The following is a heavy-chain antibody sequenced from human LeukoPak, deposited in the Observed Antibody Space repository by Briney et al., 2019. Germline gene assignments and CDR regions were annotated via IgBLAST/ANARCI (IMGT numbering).Heavy chain of an antibody. V-gene: IGHV4-59*01. CDR2: IYYSGSA. Sequence: PSETLSLTCTVSGGSINGYYWNWLRQPPGKGLEWLGYIYYSGSANYNPSLKSRVTISVDTSKNQFSLKLNSVTAADTAVYYCARLRPDWYFDLWGRGTLVTVSS. J-gene: IGHJ2*01. CDR3: ARLRPDWYFDL. CDR1: GGSINGYY.